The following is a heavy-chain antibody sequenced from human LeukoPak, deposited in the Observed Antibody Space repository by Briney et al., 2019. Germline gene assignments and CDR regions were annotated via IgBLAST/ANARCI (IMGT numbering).Heavy chain of an antibody. J-gene: IGHJ4*02. D-gene: IGHD2-21*01. CDR3: AEDYRIGYSDHFDY. CDR1: GFTFSSHA. CDR2: IYESGQTT. Sequence: GGSLRLSCVGSGFTFSSHAMSWVRQAPEKGLEWVSGIYESGQTTHYADSVKGRFSISRDNSKNTLYLQMDSLRGEDTAIYYCAEDYRIGYSDHFDYWGQGALVTVSS. V-gene: IGHV3-23*01.